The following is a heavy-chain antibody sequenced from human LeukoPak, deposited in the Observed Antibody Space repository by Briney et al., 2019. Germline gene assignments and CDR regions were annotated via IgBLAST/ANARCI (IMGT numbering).Heavy chain of an antibody. CDR1: GFTVSSNY. V-gene: IGHV3-53*01. CDR2: IYSGGST. CDR3: ARAFLGDSPYYFAP. J-gene: IGHJ4*02. D-gene: IGHD4-17*01. Sequence: GGSLRLSCAASGFTVSSNYMGWVRQAPGKGLEWVSVIYSGGSTYYADSVKGRFTISRDNSKNTLYLQMNSLRAEDTAVYYCARAFLGDSPYYFAPWGQGPLVTVSS.